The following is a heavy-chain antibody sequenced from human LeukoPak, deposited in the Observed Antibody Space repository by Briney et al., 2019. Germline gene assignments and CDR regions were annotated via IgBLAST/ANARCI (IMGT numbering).Heavy chain of an antibody. CDR2: IYYSGST. J-gene: IGHJ5*02. CDR1: GGSIGSYY. Sequence: SETLSLTCTVSGGSIGSYYWSWIRQPPGKGLEWIGYIYYSGSTNYNPSLKSRVTISVDTYKNQFSLKLSSVTAADTAVYYCARQRVPGWFDPWGQGTLVTVSS. V-gene: IGHV4-59*08. CDR3: ARQRVPGWFDP.